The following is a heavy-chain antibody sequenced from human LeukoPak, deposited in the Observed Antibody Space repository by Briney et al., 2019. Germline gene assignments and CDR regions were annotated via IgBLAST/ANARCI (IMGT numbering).Heavy chain of an antibody. CDR2: ISSSGSTI. V-gene: IGHV3-11*01. J-gene: IGHJ4*02. CDR1: GFTFDDYA. Sequence: GRSLRLSCAASGFTFDDYAMHWVRQAPGKGLEWVSYISSSGSTIYYADSVKGRFTISRDNAKNSLYLQMNSLRAEDTAVYYCARGTAMANFDYWGQGTLVTVSS. D-gene: IGHD5-18*01. CDR3: ARGTAMANFDY.